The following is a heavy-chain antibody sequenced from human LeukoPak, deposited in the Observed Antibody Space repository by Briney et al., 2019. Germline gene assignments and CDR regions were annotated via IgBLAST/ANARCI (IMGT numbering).Heavy chain of an antibody. Sequence: HSGGSLRLSCAASGFTFSSYGMSWVRQAPGKGLEWVSAISGSGGSTYYADSVKGRFTISRDNSKNTLYLQMNSLRAEDTAVYYCAKDNPQPPPLTYYDILTGSPPYYYYYMDVWGKGTTVTISS. CDR3: AKDNPQPPPLTYYDILTGSPPYYYYYMDV. J-gene: IGHJ6*03. CDR1: GFTFSSYG. CDR2: ISGSGGST. V-gene: IGHV3-23*01. D-gene: IGHD3-9*01.